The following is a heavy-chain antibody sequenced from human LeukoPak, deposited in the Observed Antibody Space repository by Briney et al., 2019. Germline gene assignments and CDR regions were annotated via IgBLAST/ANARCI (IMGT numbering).Heavy chain of an antibody. CDR2: IGTAGEI. V-gene: IGHV3-13*01. Sequence: PGGSLRLSCAASGFTFRSYDMHWVRQATGKGLEWGSGIGTAGEIYYPGSVKGRFTISRDNSKNSLYLQMNSLRAEDTAVYYCAKDPHPYCSSTSCSYYFDYWGQGTLVTVSS. CDR3: AKDPHPYCSSTSCSYYFDY. J-gene: IGHJ4*02. CDR1: GFTFRSYD. D-gene: IGHD2-2*01.